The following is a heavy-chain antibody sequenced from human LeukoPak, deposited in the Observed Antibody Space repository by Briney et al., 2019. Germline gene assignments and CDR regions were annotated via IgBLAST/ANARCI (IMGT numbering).Heavy chain of an antibody. J-gene: IGHJ4*02. CDR1: GFTFSSYA. V-gene: IGHV3-23*01. Sequence: PGGSLRLSCAASGFTFSSYAMRWVRQAPGKGLEWVSAISPSSGTFYADSVKGRFSISRDNSKNTLYLQMDSLRGEDTAVYYCAKDFRIGYSAHFDYWGQGALVTVSS. CDR2: ISPSSGT. CDR3: AKDFRIGYSAHFDY. D-gene: IGHD2-21*01.